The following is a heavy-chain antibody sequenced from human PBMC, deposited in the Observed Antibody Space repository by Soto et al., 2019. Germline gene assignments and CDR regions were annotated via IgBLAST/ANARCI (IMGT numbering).Heavy chain of an antibody. Sequence: GGSLRLSCAASGFTFSRYGMHWVRQAPGKGLEWVAVISYDGGDKYCADSVKGRFTISRDNSKNTLFLQMSSLRAEDTAVYYCVKDQDILAAGYHFDYWGQGSLVTVSS. CDR3: VKDQDILAAGYHFDY. CDR1: GFTFSRYG. CDR2: ISYDGGDK. J-gene: IGHJ4*02. V-gene: IGHV3-30*18. D-gene: IGHD5-18*01.